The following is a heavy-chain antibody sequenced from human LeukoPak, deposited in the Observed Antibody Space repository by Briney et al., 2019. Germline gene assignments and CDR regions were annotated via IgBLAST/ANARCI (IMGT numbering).Heavy chain of an antibody. Sequence: SETLSLTCTVSGGSISTYYWSWIRQPPGKGLEWIGYIYTSGSTNYNPSLKSRVTISVDTSKNQFSLKLSSVTAADTAVYYCARDPQYSAFDIWGQGTMVTASS. CDR3: ARDPQYSAFDI. J-gene: IGHJ3*02. V-gene: IGHV4-4*08. CDR2: IYTSGST. CDR1: GGSISTYY. D-gene: IGHD6-6*01.